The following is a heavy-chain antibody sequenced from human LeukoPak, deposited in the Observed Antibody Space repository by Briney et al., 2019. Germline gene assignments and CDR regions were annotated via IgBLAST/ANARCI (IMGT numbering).Heavy chain of an antibody. D-gene: IGHD3-3*01. J-gene: IGHJ4*02. V-gene: IGHV3-23*01. CDR2: ISGSGGST. CDR3: AKFPNYDFWSGYHGY. CDR1: GFTFSSYA. Sequence: HAGGSLRLSCAASGFTFSSYAMSWVRQAPGKGLEWVSAISGSGGSTYYADSVKGRFTISRDNSKNTLYLQMNSLRAEDTAVYYCAKFPNYDFWSGYHGYWGQGTLVTVSS.